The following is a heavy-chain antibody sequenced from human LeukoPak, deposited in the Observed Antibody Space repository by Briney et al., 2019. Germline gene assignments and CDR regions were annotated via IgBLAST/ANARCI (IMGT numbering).Heavy chain of an antibody. D-gene: IGHD3-3*01. CDR2: IIPIFGTA. J-gene: IGHJ6*03. V-gene: IGHV1-69*05. CDR1: GGTFSSYA. CDR3: ARGYYDFWSGYFPNYMDV. Sequence: GASVKVSCKASGGTFSSYAISWVRQAPGQGLEWMGGIIPIFGTANYAQKFQGRVTITTDESTSTAYMELSSLRSEDTAVYYCARGYYDFWSGYFPNYMDVWGKGTTVTVSS.